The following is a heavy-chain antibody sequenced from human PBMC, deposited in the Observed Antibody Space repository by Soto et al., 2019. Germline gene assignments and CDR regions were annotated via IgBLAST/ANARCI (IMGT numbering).Heavy chain of an antibody. CDR2: IYYSGST. D-gene: IGHD3-3*01. V-gene: IGHV4-31*03. J-gene: IGHJ6*02. CDR3: ARDVTDFWSGHEGMDV. Sequence: SETLSRTCTVSGGSISNGGCDGTWSRQHPGKGLEWIGYIYYSGSTYYNPSLKSRVTISVDTSKNQFSLKLTSVTAADTAVYYCARDVTDFWSGHEGMDVWGQGTTVTVSS. CDR1: GGSISNGGCD.